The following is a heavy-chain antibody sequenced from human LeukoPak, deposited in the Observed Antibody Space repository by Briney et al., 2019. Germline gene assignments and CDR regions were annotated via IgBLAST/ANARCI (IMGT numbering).Heavy chain of an antibody. CDR1: GGSISSYY. V-gene: IGHV4-59*12. J-gene: IGHJ3*02. Sequence: SETLSLTCTVSGGSISSYYWSWIRQPPGKGLEWIGYIYYSGSTNYNPSLKSRVTISVDTSKNQFSLKLSSVTAADTAVYYCAREEGIICGGDCYLGAFDIWGQGTMVTVSS. D-gene: IGHD2-21*02. CDR2: IYYSGST. CDR3: AREEGIICGGDCYLGAFDI.